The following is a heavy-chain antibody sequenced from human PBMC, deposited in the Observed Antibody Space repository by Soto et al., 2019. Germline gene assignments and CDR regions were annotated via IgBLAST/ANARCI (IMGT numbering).Heavy chain of an antibody. J-gene: IGHJ4*02. CDR3: ARETGVAASSFDY. D-gene: IGHD6-13*01. V-gene: IGHV4-59*01. CDR1: GGSISSYY. CDR2: IYYSGST. Sequence: SETLSLTCTVSGGSISSYYWIWIRQPPGKGLEWIGYIYYSGSTNYNPSLRSRVTISVDTSKNQFSLKLSSVTAADTAVYYCARETGVAASSFDYWGQGTLVTVSS.